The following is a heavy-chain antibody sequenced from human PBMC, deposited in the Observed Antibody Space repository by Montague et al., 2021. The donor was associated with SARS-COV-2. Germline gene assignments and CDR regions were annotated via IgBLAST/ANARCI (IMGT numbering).Heavy chain of an antibody. CDR2: TYYRSRWFD. CDR3: ARGDGLRPYTGYAFDI. J-gene: IGHJ3*02. Sequence: CAISGDSVSGDNVSWNWIRQSPSRGLEWLGRTYYRSRWFDHYEVSMKGRISIKADTSKNQISLQLDSMTPEDTAVYYCARGDGLRPYTGYAFDIWGQGTLVTVSS. D-gene: IGHD3-16*01. V-gene: IGHV6-1*01. CDR1: GDSVSGDNVS.